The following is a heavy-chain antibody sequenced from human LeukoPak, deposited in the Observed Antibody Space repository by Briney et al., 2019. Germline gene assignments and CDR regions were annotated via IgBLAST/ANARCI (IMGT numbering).Heavy chain of an antibody. CDR3: ARLYDFWSGYSIFDY. CDR2: IYYSGST. J-gene: IGHJ4*02. V-gene: IGHV4-39*01. CDR1: GGSISSYY. D-gene: IGHD3-3*01. Sequence: SETLSLTCTVSGGSISSYYWGWIRQPPGKGLEWIGSIYYSGSTYYNPSLKSRVTISVDTSKNQFSLKLSSVTAADTAVYYCARLYDFWSGYSIFDYWGQGTLVTVSS.